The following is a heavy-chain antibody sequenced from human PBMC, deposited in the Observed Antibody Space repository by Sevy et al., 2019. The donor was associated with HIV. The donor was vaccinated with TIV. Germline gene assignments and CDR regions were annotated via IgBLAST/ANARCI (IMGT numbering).Heavy chain of an antibody. Sequence: GESLKISCAASGFTFRSSGIHWVRQAPGKGLEWVAVITYDGGDKFYLDSVKGRFTISRDNSKNTLYLQMNSLRAEDTAVYYCATGDDSSGWYLGVKIFDYWGQGTLVTVSS. CDR3: ATGDDSSGWYLGVKIFDY. V-gene: IGHV3-30*03. D-gene: IGHD6-19*01. CDR2: ITYDGGDK. J-gene: IGHJ4*02. CDR1: GFTFRSSG.